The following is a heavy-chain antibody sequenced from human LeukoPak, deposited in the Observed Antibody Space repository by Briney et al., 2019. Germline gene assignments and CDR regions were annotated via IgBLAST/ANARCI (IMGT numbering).Heavy chain of an antibody. CDR3: ARVPQGPWNYAYCDY. V-gene: IGHV1-18*01. D-gene: IGHD1-7*01. Sequence: ASVKVSCKASGYTFTSYGISWVRQAPGQGLEWMGWISAYNGNTNYAQKLQGRVTMTTDTSTSTAYMELRSLRSDDTAVYYCARVPQGPWNYAYCDYWGQGTLVTVSS. CDR2: ISAYNGNT. J-gene: IGHJ4*02. CDR1: GYTFTSYG.